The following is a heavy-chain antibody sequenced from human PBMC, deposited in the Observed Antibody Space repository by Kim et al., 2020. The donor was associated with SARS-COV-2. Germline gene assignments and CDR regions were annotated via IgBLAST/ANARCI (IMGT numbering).Heavy chain of an antibody. Sequence: AYSVKGRFTISRDNAKNSLYLQMNSLRAEDTAVYYCARDWSHGAVAGRTYWGQGTLVTVSS. D-gene: IGHD6-19*01. V-gene: IGHV3-48*03. J-gene: IGHJ4*02. CDR3: ARDWSHGAVAGRTY.